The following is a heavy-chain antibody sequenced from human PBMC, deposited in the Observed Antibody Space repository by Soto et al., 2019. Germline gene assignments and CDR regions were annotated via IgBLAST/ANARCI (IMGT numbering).Heavy chain of an antibody. CDR1: GGSISSGDFY. V-gene: IGHV4-31*03. D-gene: IGHD2-2*03. Sequence: SETLSLTCTVSGGSISSGDFYWSWIRQHPGKGLEWIGYIYYSGSTYYNPSLKSRVTMSVDTSKNQFSLNLSSVTAADTAVYYCARVDIVLVPAAVRRDYYYYGMDVWGQGTTVTVSS. CDR3: ARVDIVLVPAAVRRDYYYYGMDV. CDR2: IYYSGST. J-gene: IGHJ6*02.